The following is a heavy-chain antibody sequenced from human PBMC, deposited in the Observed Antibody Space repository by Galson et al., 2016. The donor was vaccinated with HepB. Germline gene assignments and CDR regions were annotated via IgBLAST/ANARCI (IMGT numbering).Heavy chain of an antibody. CDR1: GFTFSSYW. D-gene: IGHD3-10*01. CDR3: ARDLRYYGSGTYFYYYDY. V-gene: IGHV3-74*01. Sequence: SLRLSCAASGFTFSSYWMHWVHQAPGKGLVWVSRINGDGSSIDYADSVKGRFIISRDNAKNTLYLQMNSLRAEDTAVYFCARDLRYYGSGTYFYYYDYWGQGTLVTVSS. J-gene: IGHJ4*02. CDR2: INGDGSSI.